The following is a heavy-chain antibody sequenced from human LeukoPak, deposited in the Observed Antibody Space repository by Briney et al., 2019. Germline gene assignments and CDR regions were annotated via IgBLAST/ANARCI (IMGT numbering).Heavy chain of an antibody. J-gene: IGHJ4*02. CDR3: ARDRAVDNIGQLSPFHY. D-gene: IGHD6-19*01. V-gene: IGHV3-48*04. Sequence: PGGSLRLSCAASGFPFSSYGMHWVRQAPGKGLEWLSFITNSGNSIYYADSVRGRFTISRDNAKNSLYLQINSLRAGDTAVYYCARDRAVDNIGQLSPFHYCGQGTLVTVSS. CDR1: GFPFSSYG. CDR2: ITNSGNSI.